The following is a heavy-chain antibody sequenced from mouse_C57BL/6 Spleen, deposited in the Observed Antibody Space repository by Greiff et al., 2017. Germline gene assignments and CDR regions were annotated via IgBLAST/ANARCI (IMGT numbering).Heavy chain of an antibody. J-gene: IGHJ3*01. CDR1: GYAFTNYL. D-gene: IGHD2-4*01. V-gene: IGHV1-54*01. CDR2: INPGSGGT. Sequence: QVQLQQSGAELVKPGTSVKVSCKASGYAFTNYLIEWVKQRPGQGLEWIGVINPGSGGTNYNEKFKGKATLTADKSSSTAYMQLSSLTSEDSAVYFCARDLITDAWFAYWGQGTLVTVSA. CDR3: ARDLITDAWFAY.